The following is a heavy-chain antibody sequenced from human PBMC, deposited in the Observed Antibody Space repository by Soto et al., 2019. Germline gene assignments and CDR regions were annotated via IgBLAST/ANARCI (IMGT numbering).Heavy chain of an antibody. CDR2: IIPIFGTA. CDR1: GGTFSSYA. J-gene: IGHJ6*02. Sequence: QVQLVQSGAEVKKPGSSVKVSCKASGGTFSSYAISWVRQAPGQGLEWMGGIIPIFGTANYAQKFQGRVTITADESTSTAYMELGSLRSEDTAVYYCARVGCSGGSCYSEHDYYYGMDVWGQGTTVTVSS. CDR3: ARVGCSGGSCYSEHDYYYGMDV. D-gene: IGHD2-15*01. V-gene: IGHV1-69*12.